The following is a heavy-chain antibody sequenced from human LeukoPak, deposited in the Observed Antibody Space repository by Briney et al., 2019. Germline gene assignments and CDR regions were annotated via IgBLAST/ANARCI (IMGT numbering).Heavy chain of an antibody. D-gene: IGHD3-22*01. CDR3: AKVYDSSGYALDAFDI. CDR2: INSDGSST. CDR1: GFTFSSYW. Sequence: GGSLRLSCAASGFTFSSYWMHWVRQAPGKGLVWVSRINSDGSSTSYADSVKGRFTISRDNAKNTLYLQMNSLRAEDTAVYYCAKVYDSSGYALDAFDIWGQGTMVTVSS. V-gene: IGHV3-74*01. J-gene: IGHJ3*02.